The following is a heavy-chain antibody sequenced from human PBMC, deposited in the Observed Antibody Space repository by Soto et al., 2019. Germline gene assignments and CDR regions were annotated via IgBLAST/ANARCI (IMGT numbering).Heavy chain of an antibody. J-gene: IGHJ4*02. D-gene: IGHD4-17*01. CDR1: GGTFSSYA. V-gene: IGHV1-69*01. Sequence: QVQLVQSGAEVKKPGSSVKVSCKASGGTFSSYAISWVRQAPGQGLEWMGGIIPIFGTANYAQKLQCRVTITADESTSTAYMELSSLRSEDTAVYYCASGRAVTPSLVSEVGQMRDYWGQGTLVTVSS. CDR3: ASGRAVTPSLVSEVGQMRDY. CDR2: IIPIFGTA.